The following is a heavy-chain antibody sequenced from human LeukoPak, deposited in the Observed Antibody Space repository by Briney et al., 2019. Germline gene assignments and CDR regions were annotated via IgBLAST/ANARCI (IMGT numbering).Heavy chain of an antibody. J-gene: IGHJ4*02. CDR1: GFAFSNAW. Sequence: GGSLRLSCAASGFAFSNAWMSWVRQAPGKGLEWVGRIKSKTDGGATHYAAPVKGRFTISRDDSKNTLYLQMNSLKAEDTAVYYCTTEAYYYDSGAVKYFDYWGQGTLVTVSS. V-gene: IGHV3-15*01. CDR2: IKSKTDGGAT. D-gene: IGHD3-22*01. CDR3: TTEAYYYDSGAVKYFDY.